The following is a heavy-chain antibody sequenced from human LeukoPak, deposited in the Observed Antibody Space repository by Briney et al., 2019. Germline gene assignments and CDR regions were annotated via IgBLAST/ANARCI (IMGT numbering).Heavy chain of an antibody. D-gene: IGHD3-3*01. CDR3: ARNLKRDFWSNDYYMDV. J-gene: IGHJ6*03. Sequence: GGSLRLSCAASGFTFSDYYMSWIRQAPGKGLEWVSYISSSSSTIYYADSVKGRFTISRDNAKNSLYLQMNSLRAEDTAVYYCARNLKRDFWSNDYYMDVWGKGTTVTVSS. CDR1: GFTFSDYY. CDR2: ISSSSSTI. V-gene: IGHV3-11*04.